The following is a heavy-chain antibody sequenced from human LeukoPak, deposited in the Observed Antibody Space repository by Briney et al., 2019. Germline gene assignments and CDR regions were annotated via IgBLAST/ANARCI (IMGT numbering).Heavy chain of an antibody. CDR3: ARDVYYYDSSGFDP. J-gene: IGHJ5*02. D-gene: IGHD3-22*01. Sequence: PGESLRLSCAASGFTFSSYAMSWVRQAPGRGLEWVSSISGSSSYIYYADSVKGRFTISRDNAKNSLYLQMNSLRAEDTAVYYCARDVYYYDSSGFDPWGQGTLVTVSS. V-gene: IGHV3-21*01. CDR1: GFTFSSYA. CDR2: ISGSSSYI.